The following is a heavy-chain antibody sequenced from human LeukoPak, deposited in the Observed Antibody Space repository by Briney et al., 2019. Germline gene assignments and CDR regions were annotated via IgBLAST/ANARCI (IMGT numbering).Heavy chain of an antibody. CDR2: ISSDGNNK. CDR3: ARGSLATAGSYY. Sequence: QTGGSLRLSCTASGFTFSTYPMPWVRQAPGKGLEWVAVISSDGNNKYYADSVKGRFTISRDNSKSTLYLQMNSLGPEDTAVYYCARGSLATAGSYYWGQGTLVTVSS. J-gene: IGHJ4*02. D-gene: IGHD6-13*01. V-gene: IGHV3-30-3*01. CDR1: GFTFSTYP.